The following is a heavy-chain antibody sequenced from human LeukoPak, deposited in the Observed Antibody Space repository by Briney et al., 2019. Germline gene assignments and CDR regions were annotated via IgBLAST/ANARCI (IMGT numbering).Heavy chain of an antibody. Sequence: GGSLRLSCAASGFTFNNYGMHWVRQAPGKGLEWVAFKRYDGSNKYYADSVKGRFTISRDNSKNTLYLQMNSLRAEDTAVYYCAKDGNYDFWSGYFDYWGQGTLVTVSS. J-gene: IGHJ4*02. D-gene: IGHD3-3*01. V-gene: IGHV3-30*02. CDR2: KRYDGSNK. CDR1: GFTFNNYG. CDR3: AKDGNYDFWSGYFDY.